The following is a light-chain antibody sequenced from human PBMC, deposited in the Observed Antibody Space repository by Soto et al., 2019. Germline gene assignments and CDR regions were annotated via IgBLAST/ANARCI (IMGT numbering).Light chain of an antibody. Sequence: QSALTQPASVSGSPGQSITISCTGTSSDVGGYNYVSWYQQHPGKAPKLVIYDVSNRPSGVSNRFSGYKSGNTASLTISGLRAEDDADYYCSSFASSNTVIFGGGTKVTVL. V-gene: IGLV2-14*01. CDR3: SSFASSNTVI. CDR2: DVS. J-gene: IGLJ2*01. CDR1: SSDVGGYNY.